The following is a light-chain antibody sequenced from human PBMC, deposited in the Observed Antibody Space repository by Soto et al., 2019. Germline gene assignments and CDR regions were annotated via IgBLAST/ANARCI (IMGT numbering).Light chain of an antibody. V-gene: IGKV1-17*01. CDR3: LQHETYPRA. J-gene: IGKJ2*01. Sequence: IQMTQSQSSRSPSFGARFTTICRESKAITNYLGWVQKKQGKAPKRLFFDESTLQSGVPSRFSGSGSETEFTLTISSLQPEDFATYYCLQHETYPRAFGQGTKLEI. CDR1: KAITNY. CDR2: DES.